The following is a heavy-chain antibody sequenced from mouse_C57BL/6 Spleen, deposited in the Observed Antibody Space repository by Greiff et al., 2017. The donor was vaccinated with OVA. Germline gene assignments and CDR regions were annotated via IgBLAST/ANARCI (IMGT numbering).Heavy chain of an antibody. J-gene: IGHJ3*01. Sequence: VQLQQSGPELVKPRASVKISCKASGYAFSSSWMNWVKQRPGKGLEWIGRIYPGDGDTTYNGKFKGKATLTADKSSSTAYMQLSSLTSEDSAVYFCARRGDYDWFAYWGQGTLVTVSA. D-gene: IGHD2-4*01. CDR3: ARRGDYDWFAY. CDR1: GYAFSSSW. V-gene: IGHV1-82*01. CDR2: IYPGDGDT.